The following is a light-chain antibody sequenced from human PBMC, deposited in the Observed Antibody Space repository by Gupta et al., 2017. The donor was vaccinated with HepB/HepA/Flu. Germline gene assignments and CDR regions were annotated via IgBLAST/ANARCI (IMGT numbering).Light chain of an antibody. CDR1: QGISSY. CDR3: QQEYSYPRT. CDR2: AAS. Sequence: AIRMTQSPSSFSASTGDRVTITCRASQGISSYLAWYQQKPGKAPKLLIYAASTVKSGVPSRFSGSGSGTDFTLTISCRQSEDFANYYCQQEYSYPRTFGQGTKVEIK. V-gene: IGKV1-8*01. J-gene: IGKJ1*01.